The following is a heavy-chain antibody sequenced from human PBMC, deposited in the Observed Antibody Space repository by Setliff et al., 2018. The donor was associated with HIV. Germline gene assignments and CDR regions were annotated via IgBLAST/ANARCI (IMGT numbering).Heavy chain of an antibody. J-gene: IGHJ4*02. D-gene: IGHD2-15*01. CDR1: GFTFSSYR. V-gene: IGHV3-48*01. CDR3: ARDGLEGDMAGRQRTYSFDY. CDR2: ISSGSTTI. Sequence: GGSLRLSCAASGFTFSSYRMNWVRQAPGKGLEWVSYISSGSTTICYADSVKGRFTIARDNAKNSLYLQMNSLRAEDTAVYYCARDGLEGDMAGRQRTYSFDYWGQGTLVTVSS.